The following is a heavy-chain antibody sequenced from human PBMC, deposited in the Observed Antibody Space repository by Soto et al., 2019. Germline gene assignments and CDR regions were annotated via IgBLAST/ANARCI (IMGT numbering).Heavy chain of an antibody. J-gene: IGHJ4*02. V-gene: IGHV3-30*18. Sequence: QVQLVESGGGVVQPGRSLRLSCAASGFTFSSYGMHWVRQAPGKGLEWVAVISYDGSNKYYADSVKGRFTISRDNSKNTLYLQMNSLRAEDTAVYYCAKDFARTDYYDSSAAPDYWGQGTLVTVSS. CDR1: GFTFSSYG. CDR2: ISYDGSNK. CDR3: AKDFARTDYYDSSAAPDY. D-gene: IGHD3-22*01.